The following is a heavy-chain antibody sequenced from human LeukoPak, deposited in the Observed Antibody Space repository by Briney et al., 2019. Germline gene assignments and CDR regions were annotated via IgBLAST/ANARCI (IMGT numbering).Heavy chain of an antibody. D-gene: IGHD3-22*01. J-gene: IGHJ5*02. V-gene: IGHV3-21*01. CDR1: GFTFSSYE. CDR3: ARDLNYYDSSGFWFDP. Sequence: GGSLRLSCAASGFTFSSYEMNWVRQAPGKGLEWVSSISSSSSYIYYADSVKGRFTISRDNAKNSLYLQMNSLRAEDTAVYYCARDLNYYDSSGFWFDPWGQGTLVTVSS. CDR2: ISSSSSYI.